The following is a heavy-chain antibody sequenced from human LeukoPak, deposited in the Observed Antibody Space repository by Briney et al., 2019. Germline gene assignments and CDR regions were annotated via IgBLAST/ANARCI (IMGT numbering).Heavy chain of an antibody. D-gene: IGHD1-14*01. J-gene: IGHJ4*02. Sequence: GGSLRLSCAASGFTFSTYPMSWVRQAPGKGLQWVSAISNGGGSAYYADSVKGRFTISRDNSKSTLYLQMNSLRAEDTAIYYCAARPRMPPRFDYWGQGALVTVSS. V-gene: IGHV3-23*01. CDR1: GFTFSTYP. CDR3: AARPRMPPRFDY. CDR2: ISNGGGSA.